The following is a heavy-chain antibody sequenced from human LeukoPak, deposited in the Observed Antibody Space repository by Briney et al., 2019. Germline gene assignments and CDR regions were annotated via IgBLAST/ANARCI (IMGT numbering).Heavy chain of an antibody. D-gene: IGHD3-10*01. CDR2: IKQDGSEK. J-gene: IGHJ6*02. CDR1: GFTFSSYW. V-gene: IGHV3-7*01. CDR3: ARWAAMVRRVTNCYYYGMDV. Sequence: PGGSLRLSCAASGFTFSSYWMSWVRQAPGKGLEWVANIKQDGSEKYYVDSVKGRFTISRDNAKNSLYLQMNSLRAEDTAVYYCARWAAMVRRVTNCYYYGMDVWGQGTTVTVSS.